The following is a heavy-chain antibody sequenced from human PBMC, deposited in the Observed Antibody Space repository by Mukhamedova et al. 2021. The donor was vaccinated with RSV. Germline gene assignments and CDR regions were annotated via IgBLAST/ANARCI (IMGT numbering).Heavy chain of an antibody. V-gene: IGHV3-43*01. D-gene: IGHD6-13*01. J-gene: IGHJ5*02. CDR3: AKESGYSTYNWFDP. Sequence: VRQAPGKGLEWDSLISWDGGSTYYADSVKGRFTISRDNSKNSLYLQMNSLRTEDTALYYCAKESGYSTYNWFDPWGQGTLVTVSS. CDR2: ISWDGGST.